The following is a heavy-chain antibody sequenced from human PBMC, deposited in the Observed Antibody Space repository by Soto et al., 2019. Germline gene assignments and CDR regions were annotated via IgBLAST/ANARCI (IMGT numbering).Heavy chain of an antibody. CDR3: ARGYYFGAGSYFISCLDPFDY. V-gene: IGHV3-30-3*01. CDR1: GFTFSSYA. J-gene: IGHJ4*02. Sequence: GGSLRLSCAASGFTFSSYALHWVRQAPGKGLEWVAVISYDGSNKYYADSVKGRFTISRDNSKNTLYLLMNSLRAEDTAVYYCARGYYFGAGSYFISCLDPFDYWGQGTLVTVSS. CDR2: ISYDGSNK. D-gene: IGHD3-10*01.